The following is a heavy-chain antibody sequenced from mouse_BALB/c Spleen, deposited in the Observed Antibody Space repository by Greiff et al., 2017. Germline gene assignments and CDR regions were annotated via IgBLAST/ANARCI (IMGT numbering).Heavy chain of an antibody. CDR2: ISNGGGST. CDR3: ARGAYYYGSKGAMDY. Sequence: EVMLVESGGGLVQPGGSLKLSCAASGFTFSSYTMSWVRQTPEKRLEWVAYISNGGGSTYYPDTVKGRFTISRDNAKNTLYLQMSSLKSEDTAMYYCARGAYYYGSKGAMDYWGQGTSVTVSS. V-gene: IGHV5-12-2*01. D-gene: IGHD1-1*01. J-gene: IGHJ4*01. CDR1: GFTFSSYT.